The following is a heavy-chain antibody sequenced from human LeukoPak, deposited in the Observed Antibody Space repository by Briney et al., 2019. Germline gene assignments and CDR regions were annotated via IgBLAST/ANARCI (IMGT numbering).Heavy chain of an antibody. J-gene: IGHJ4*02. V-gene: IGHV3-23*01. CDR3: AKVSSSGWYSGY. D-gene: IGHD6-19*01. CDR1: GFTFSSYA. Sequence: PGGSLRLSCAASGFTFSSYAMSWVRQAPGKGLEWVSAISGSGGSTYYADSVKGRFTISRDNSKNTLYLQMNSLRGEDTAVYHCAKVSSSGWYSGYWGQGTLVTVSS. CDR2: ISGSGGST.